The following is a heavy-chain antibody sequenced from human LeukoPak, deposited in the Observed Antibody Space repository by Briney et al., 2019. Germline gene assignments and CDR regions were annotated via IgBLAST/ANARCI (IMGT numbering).Heavy chain of an antibody. J-gene: IGHJ4*02. V-gene: IGHV3-21*04. D-gene: IGHD3-3*01. CDR1: GFTFSSYS. Sequence: PGGSLRLSCAASGFTFSSYSMNWVRQAPGKGLEWVSSISSSSSYIYYADSVKGRFTISRDNAKNSLYLQMNSLRAEDTAVYYCAKASTTLYYDFWSGYPSRYWGQGALVTVSS. CDR2: ISSSSSYI. CDR3: AKASTTLYYDFWSGYPSRY.